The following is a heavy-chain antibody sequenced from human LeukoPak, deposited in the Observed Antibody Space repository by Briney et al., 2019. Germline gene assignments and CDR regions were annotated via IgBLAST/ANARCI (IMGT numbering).Heavy chain of an antibody. CDR2: ISDSGSST. Sequence: GGSLRLSCAASGFTFSSYAMSWVRQAPGKGLEWVSGISDSGSSTYYADSVKGRFTISRDNSKNTLYLQMNSLRAEDTAVYYCAKSPRIAVAGTAVDYWGQGTLVTVSS. CDR3: AKSPRIAVAGTAVDY. V-gene: IGHV3-23*01. CDR1: GFTFSSYA. D-gene: IGHD6-19*01. J-gene: IGHJ4*02.